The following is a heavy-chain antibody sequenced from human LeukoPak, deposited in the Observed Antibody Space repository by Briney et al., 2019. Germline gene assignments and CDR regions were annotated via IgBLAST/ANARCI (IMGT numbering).Heavy chain of an antibody. J-gene: IGHJ6*03. CDR3: ARLFFAFGESYFYPYHMDV. Sequence: SETLSLTCDVNGGSLSGYYWTWIRQSPGKGLEWLGEIKYRGSTTYNPSLRRRVTMSVDSSKNQFSLRLSSVTAADTAVYYCARLFFAFGESYFYPYHMDVWGKGTTVIISS. D-gene: IGHD3-10*01. CDR2: IKYRGST. CDR1: GGSLSGYY. V-gene: IGHV4-34*01.